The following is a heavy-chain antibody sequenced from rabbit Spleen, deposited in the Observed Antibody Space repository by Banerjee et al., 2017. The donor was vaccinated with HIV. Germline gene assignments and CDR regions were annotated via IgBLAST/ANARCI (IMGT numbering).Heavy chain of an antibody. J-gene: IGHJ6*01. Sequence: QEQLVESGGGLVKPGASLTLTCTASGFSVSSSDYICWVRQAPGKGLEWIGIIYPITETTYYANWVNGRFTISSDNAQNTVDLQMNSLTAADTATYFCAREDVGGSVSLWGPGTLVTVS. CDR1: GFSVSSSDY. V-gene: IGHV1S43*01. CDR3: AREDVGGSVSL. CDR2: IYPITETT. D-gene: IGHD1-1*01.